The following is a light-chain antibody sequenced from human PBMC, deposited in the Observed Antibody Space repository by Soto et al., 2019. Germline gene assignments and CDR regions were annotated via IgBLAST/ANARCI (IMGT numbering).Light chain of an antibody. CDR2: WAS. Sequence: DIVMTQSPDSLAVSLGERATINCKSSQSVLYSSNNKNYLAWYQQKPGQPPKLLIYWASTRESGVPDRFSGSGSGTDFSLTISSLQAEDVAVYYCQQYYTPPTVYPFGQGTKLEIK. V-gene: IGKV4-1*01. J-gene: IGKJ2*01. CDR1: QSVLYSSNNKNY. CDR3: QQYYTPPTVYP.